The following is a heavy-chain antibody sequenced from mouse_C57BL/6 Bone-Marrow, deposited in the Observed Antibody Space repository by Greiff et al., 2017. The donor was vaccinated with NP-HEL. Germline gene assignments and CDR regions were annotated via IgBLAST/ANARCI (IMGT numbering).Heavy chain of an antibody. V-gene: IGHV1-50*01. CDR2: IDPSDSYT. Sequence: QVQLQQPGAELVKPGASVKLSCKASGYTFTSYWMQWVKQRPGQGLEWIGEIDPSDSYTNYNQKFKGKATLTVDTSSSTAYMQLSSLTSEYSAVYYCARGDYDGTWFAYWGQGTLVTVSA. CDR3: ARGDYDGTWFAY. J-gene: IGHJ3*01. CDR1: GYTFTSYW. D-gene: IGHD1-1*01.